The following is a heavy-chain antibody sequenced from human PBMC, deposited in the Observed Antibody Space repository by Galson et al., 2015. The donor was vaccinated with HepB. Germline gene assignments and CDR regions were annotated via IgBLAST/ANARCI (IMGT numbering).Heavy chain of an antibody. CDR3: ASEVSGVIAALDF. V-gene: IGHV3-33*01. CDR2: IWHDGSLK. Sequence: SLKLSCEASGFTFNNYCMHWVRQAPGQGLEWVACIWHDGSLKYYADSVKGRFTMTRDNSGNTLYLQMNSLRAEDTAVYYCASEVSGVIAALDFWGRGTLVTVSS. D-gene: IGHD6-6*01. CDR1: GFTFNNYC. J-gene: IGHJ4*02.